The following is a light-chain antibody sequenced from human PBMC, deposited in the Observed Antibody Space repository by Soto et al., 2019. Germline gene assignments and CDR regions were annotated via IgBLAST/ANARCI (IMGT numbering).Light chain of an antibody. J-gene: IGKJ5*01. CDR3: QQLNSYPIT. V-gene: IGKV1-9*01. Sequence: DIQLTQSPSFLSASVGDRFTITCRSSQGISSYLAWYQQRPGKAPKLLIYAASTLQSGVPSRFSGSASGTEFTLTISSLQPEDFATYYCQQLNSYPITSGQRTRLEI. CDR1: QGISSY. CDR2: AAS.